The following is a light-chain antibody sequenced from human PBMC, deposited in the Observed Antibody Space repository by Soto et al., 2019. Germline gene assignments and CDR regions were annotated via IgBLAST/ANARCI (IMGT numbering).Light chain of an antibody. CDR1: PSISSW. V-gene: IGKV1-5*03. CDR3: QQAFT. Sequence: DLQMTQSPSTLSASVGDRVTITCRASPSISSWLAWYQQKPGKAPKLLIYKASSLECRVPSRFSGTGSGTEFTLTCSCLQPDDFATCNCQQAFTFCRGTKVDIK. CDR2: KAS. J-gene: IGKJ3*01.